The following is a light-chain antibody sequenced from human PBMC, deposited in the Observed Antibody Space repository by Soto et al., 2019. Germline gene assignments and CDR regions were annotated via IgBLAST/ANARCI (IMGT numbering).Light chain of an antibody. CDR2: EVT. J-gene: IGLJ1*01. CDR3: NSLRVNHLYV. Sequence: QSALTQPASVSGSPGQTITISCTGTSSDVGRYNTVSWYQHHPGKAPKLIIYEVTHRPAGISDRFSASKSGNTASLTTSGLQAEDEADYYCNSLRVNHLYVFGSGTKVTVL. CDR1: SSDVGRYNT. V-gene: IGLV2-14*01.